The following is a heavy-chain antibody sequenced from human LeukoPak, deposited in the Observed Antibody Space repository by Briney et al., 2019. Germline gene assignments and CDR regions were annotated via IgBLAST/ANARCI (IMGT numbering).Heavy chain of an antibody. CDR2: INDSGST. Sequence: SETLSLTCAVYVGSFSGYYWTWIRQSPGKGLEWIGDINDSGSTNYNPSLRSRVTISVVTSKNQFSLKLSSVTAADTAVYYCARQSEGYFDLWGRGTLVTVSS. J-gene: IGHJ2*01. V-gene: IGHV4-34*01. CDR3: ARQSEGYFDL. CDR1: VGSFSGYY.